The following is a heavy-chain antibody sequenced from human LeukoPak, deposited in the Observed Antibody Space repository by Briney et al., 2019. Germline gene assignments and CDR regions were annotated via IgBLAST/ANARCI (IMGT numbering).Heavy chain of an antibody. Sequence: PGGSLRLSCEVSGFTFSTHWMTWVRQAPGKGLEWLANINQDGSNKYYVDSVRGRFNISRDNAKNSLYLQMNSLRAEDTAFYYCLIGTYGDYWGQGTLVTVSS. CDR1: GFTFSTHW. V-gene: IGHV3-7*01. CDR2: INQDGSNK. J-gene: IGHJ4*02. D-gene: IGHD2-15*01. CDR3: LIGTYGDY.